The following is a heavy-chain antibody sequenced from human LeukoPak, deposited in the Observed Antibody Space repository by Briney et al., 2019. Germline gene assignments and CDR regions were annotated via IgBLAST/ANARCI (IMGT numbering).Heavy chain of an antibody. J-gene: IGHJ4*02. D-gene: IGHD5-24*01. CDR3: ARDRDGYNCVFYY. CDR1: GFTFSSYE. CDR2: ISRSGSSR. Sequence: AGGSLRLSCTAYGFTFSSYEMNWVRQAPGKGLEWVSYISRSGSSRYYADSVEGRFTISRDNAKNSLYLQMNSLRAEDTAVYYCARDRDGYNCVFYYWGQGTLVTVSS. V-gene: IGHV3-48*03.